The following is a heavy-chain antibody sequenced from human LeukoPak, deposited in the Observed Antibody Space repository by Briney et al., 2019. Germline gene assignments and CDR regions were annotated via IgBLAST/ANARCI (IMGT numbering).Heavy chain of an antibody. J-gene: IGHJ4*02. CDR1: GFTFSSYS. CDR3: ARRITRDSSGYGFCY. CDR2: ISSSSSYI. D-gene: IGHD3-22*01. Sequence: GGSLRPSCAASGFTFSSYSMNWVRQAPGKGLEWVSSISSSSSYIYYADSVKGRFTISRDNAKNSLYLQMNSLRAEDTAVYYCARRITRDSSGYGFCYWGQRTLVTVSS. V-gene: IGHV3-21*01.